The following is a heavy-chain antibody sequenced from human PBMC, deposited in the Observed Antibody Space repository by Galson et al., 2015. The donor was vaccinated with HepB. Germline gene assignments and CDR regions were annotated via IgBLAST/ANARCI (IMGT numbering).Heavy chain of an antibody. CDR2: ITPSGDNT. J-gene: IGHJ4*02. V-gene: IGHV3-23*01. D-gene: IGHD6-19*01. CDR3: AKVFPEKTDGWYRQALYYFDS. Sequence: SLRLSCAATGFTLSYYAMSWVRQAPGKGMEWISAITPSGDNTYSADSMKGRFFISRDNSQNTLFLQMNSLRADDTAIYVCAKVFPEKTDGWYRQALYYFDSWGQGTRVTVSS. CDR1: GFTLSYYA.